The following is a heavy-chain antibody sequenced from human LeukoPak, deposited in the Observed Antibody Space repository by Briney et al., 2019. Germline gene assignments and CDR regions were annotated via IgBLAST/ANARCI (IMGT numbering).Heavy chain of an antibody. CDR3: ARFRTAMQLWKGYYFDY. CDR2: ISYDGSNK. V-gene: IGHV3-30*04. D-gene: IGHD5-18*01. J-gene: IGHJ4*02. CDR1: GFTFSSYA. Sequence: PGGSLRLSCAASGFTFSSYAMHWVRQAPGKGLEWVAVISYDGSNKYYADSVKGRFTISRDNSKNTLYLQMNSLRAEDTAVYYCARFRTAMQLWKGYYFDYWGQGTLVTVSS.